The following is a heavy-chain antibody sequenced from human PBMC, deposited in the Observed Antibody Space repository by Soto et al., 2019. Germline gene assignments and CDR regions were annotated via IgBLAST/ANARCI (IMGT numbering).Heavy chain of an antibody. CDR2: INPKSGDT. CDR1: CYTSSSYG. J-gene: IGHJ6*02. Sequence: ASVKVSCKALCYTSSSYGINWVRQAPGQGLEWMGWINPKSGDTGYAQKFQGRVTMTRDTSLDIVHMDLSGLTSDDAAVYYCARDTRGTRGFDEMDFWGQGTTVTVSS. V-gene: IGHV1-2*02. CDR3: ARDTRGTRGFDEMDF. D-gene: IGHD2-2*01.